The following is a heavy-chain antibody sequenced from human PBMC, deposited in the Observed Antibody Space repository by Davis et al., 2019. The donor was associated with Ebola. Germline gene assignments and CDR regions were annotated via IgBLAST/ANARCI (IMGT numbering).Heavy chain of an antibody. D-gene: IGHD2-2*02. CDR1: GGSISSGGYY. CDR3: ARTSYCSTTSCYNNWFDP. J-gene: IGHJ5*02. V-gene: IGHV4-31*03. Sequence: MPSETLSLTCTVSGGSISSGGYYWSWIRQHPGKGLEWIGYIYYSGSTYYNPSLKSRVTISVDTSKNQFSLKLSSVTAADTAVYYCARTSYCSTTSCYNNWFDPWGQGTLVTVSS. CDR2: IYYSGST.